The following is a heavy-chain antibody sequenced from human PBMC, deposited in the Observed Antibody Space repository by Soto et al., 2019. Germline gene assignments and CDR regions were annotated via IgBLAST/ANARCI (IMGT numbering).Heavy chain of an antibody. Sequence: QLVETGGGLIQPGTSLTLSCAASGFSVSRNYMTWVRQAPGKGLEWVSFVYSGGATFYADSVKGRFILSRDDSHNTMSLQMNNLSAEDTAVYYCARVPGRLWGRGTLVTVAS. CDR2: VYSGGAT. V-gene: IGHV3-53*02. J-gene: IGHJ4*02. CDR1: GFSVSRNY. CDR3: ARVPGRL. D-gene: IGHD3-10*01.